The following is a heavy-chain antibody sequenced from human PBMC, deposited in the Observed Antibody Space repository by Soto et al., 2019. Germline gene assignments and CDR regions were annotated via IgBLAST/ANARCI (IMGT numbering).Heavy chain of an antibody. CDR1: GDSIRSYY. D-gene: IGHD1-20*01. J-gene: IGHJ4*02. V-gene: IGHV4-59*01. CDR3: AREQYNWKI. Sequence: PSETLSLTCSVSGDSIRSYYWTWIRQPPGKGLQWIRYVFHTGNTNYNPSLKSRVTISEDASKNQVSLRLTSVTAADTAVYFCAREQYNWKIWGQGTLVTVSS. CDR2: VFHTGNT.